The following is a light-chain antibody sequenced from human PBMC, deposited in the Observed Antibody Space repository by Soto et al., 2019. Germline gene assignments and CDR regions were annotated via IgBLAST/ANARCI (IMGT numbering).Light chain of an antibody. CDR3: QQYHSYPLT. Sequence: DIQMTQSPSTLSASVGDRVTISCRASQSLRSWLVWYQQKRGKVPKLLIYKASSLVSGVPSRFSGSESGTEFTLTISSLQPDDFATYYCQQYHSYPLTFGGGTKVEIK. J-gene: IGKJ4*01. CDR2: KAS. CDR1: QSLRSW. V-gene: IGKV1-5*03.